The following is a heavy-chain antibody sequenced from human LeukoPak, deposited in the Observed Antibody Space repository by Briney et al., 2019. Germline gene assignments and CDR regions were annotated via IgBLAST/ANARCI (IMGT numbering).Heavy chain of an antibody. D-gene: IGHD3-3*01. Sequence: SVKVSCKASGGTFSSYAISWVRQAPGQGLEWMGRIIPIFGTANYAQKFQGRVTVTTDESTITAYMELSSLRSEDTAVYYCARAGGYYDSGAFDIWGQGTMVTVSS. J-gene: IGHJ3*02. CDR3: ARAGGYYDSGAFDI. CDR1: GGTFSSYA. CDR2: IIPIFGTA. V-gene: IGHV1-69*05.